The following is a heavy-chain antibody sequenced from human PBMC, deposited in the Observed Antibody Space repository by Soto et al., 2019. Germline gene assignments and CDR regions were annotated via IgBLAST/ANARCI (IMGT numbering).Heavy chain of an antibody. CDR3: VRESITVFGVVIPFDY. J-gene: IGHJ4*02. CDR2: ISSSGSTI. CDR1: GFTFSDYY. Sequence: PGGSLRLSCAASGFTFSDYYMSWIRQAPGKGLEWVSYISSSGSTIYYADSVKGRFTISRDNAKNSLYLQMNSLRAEDTAVYYCVRESITVFGVVIPFDYWGQGTLVTVSS. D-gene: IGHD3-3*01. V-gene: IGHV3-11*01.